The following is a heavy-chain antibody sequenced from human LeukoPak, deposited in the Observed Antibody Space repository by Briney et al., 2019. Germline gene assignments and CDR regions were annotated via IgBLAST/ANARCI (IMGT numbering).Heavy chain of an antibody. V-gene: IGHV5-51*01. CDR1: GYSFTSYW. Sequence: GESLKISCKDSGYSFTSYWIGWVRQMPGKGLEWMGIIYPGDSDTRYSPSFQGQVTISADKSISTAYLQWSSLKASDTAMYYCARLTSSGWGYYYYYMDVWGKGTTVTVSS. CDR3: ARLTSSGWGYYYYYMDV. CDR2: IYPGDSDT. D-gene: IGHD6-19*01. J-gene: IGHJ6*03.